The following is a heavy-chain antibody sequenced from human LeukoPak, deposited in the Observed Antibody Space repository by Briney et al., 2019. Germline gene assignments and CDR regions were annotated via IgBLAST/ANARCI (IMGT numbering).Heavy chain of an antibody. D-gene: IGHD3-10*01. CDR2: ISSSSSYI. Sequence: TGGSLRLSCAASGFTFSSYSMNWVRHAPGKGLEWVSSISSSSSYIYYADSVKGRFTISRDNAKNSLYLQMNSLRAEDTAVYYCARGSMVRGVIGAFDIWGQGTMVTVSS. CDR3: ARGSMVRGVIGAFDI. J-gene: IGHJ3*02. V-gene: IGHV3-21*01. CDR1: GFTFSSYS.